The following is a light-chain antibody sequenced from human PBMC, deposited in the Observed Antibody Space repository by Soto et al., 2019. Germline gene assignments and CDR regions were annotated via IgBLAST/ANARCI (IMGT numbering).Light chain of an antibody. CDR2: VVS. CDR3: MQALQTPWT. CDR1: QSLLHTNGYNY. Sequence: DVVMTQSPLSLPVTPGEPASISCRSSQSLLHTNGYNYLHWYLQKPGQSPQLLIYVVSNRASGVPDRFSGSGSGTDFTLKISEVETEDVGVYYCMQALQTPWTFGQGTKVEIK. V-gene: IGKV2-28*01. J-gene: IGKJ1*01.